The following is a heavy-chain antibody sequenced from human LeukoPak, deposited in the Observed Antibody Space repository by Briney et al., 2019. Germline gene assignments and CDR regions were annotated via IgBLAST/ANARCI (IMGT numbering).Heavy chain of an antibody. Sequence: PSETLSLTCTVSGGSISSYYWSWIRQPPGKGLEWIGYIYYSGSTNYNPSLKSRVTISVDTSKNQFSLKLNSVTAADTAIYYCTRGSRYCSSGSCYGWFGPWGQGTLVTVSS. CDR1: GGSISSYY. D-gene: IGHD2-15*01. CDR2: IYYSGST. V-gene: IGHV4-59*01. CDR3: TRGSRYCSSGSCYGWFGP. J-gene: IGHJ5*02.